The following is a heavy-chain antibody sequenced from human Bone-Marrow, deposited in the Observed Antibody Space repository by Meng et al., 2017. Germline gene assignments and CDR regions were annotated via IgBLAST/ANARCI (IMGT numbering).Heavy chain of an antibody. J-gene: IGHJ4*02. CDR3: ARGGVRGGIDY. CDR2: INHSGST. Sequence: QLQLQQWGAGLLKPSETRSRTCAVYGGSFSGYYWSWIRQPPGKGLEWIGEINHSGSTNYNPSLKSRVTISVDTSKNQFSLKLSSVTAADTAVYYCARGGVRGGIDYWGQGTLVTVSS. CDR1: GGSFSGYY. V-gene: IGHV4-34*01. D-gene: IGHD3-10*01.